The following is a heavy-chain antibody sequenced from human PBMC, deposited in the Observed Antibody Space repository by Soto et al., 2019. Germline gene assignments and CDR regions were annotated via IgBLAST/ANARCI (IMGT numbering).Heavy chain of an antibody. CDR3: ARFVKSPYDS. CDR2: IIPIFGTA. CDR1: GGTFSSYA. V-gene: IGHV1-69*13. Sequence: SVKVSCKASGGTFSSYAISWVRQAPGHGLEWMGGIIPIFGTANYAQKFQGRVTSTADESTSTAYMGLSSLRSEDTAVDYCARFVKSPYDSWGQGTLVTVS. D-gene: IGHD3-22*01. J-gene: IGHJ4*02.